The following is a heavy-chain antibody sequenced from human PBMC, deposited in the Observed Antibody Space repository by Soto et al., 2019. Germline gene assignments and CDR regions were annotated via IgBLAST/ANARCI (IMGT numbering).Heavy chain of an antibody. J-gene: IGHJ6*03. CDR3: ARAPGYYYKDV. Sequence: SETLSLTCTVSGGSISSYYWSWIRQPPGKGLEWIGYIYYSGSTNYNPSLKSRVTISVDTSKNQFSLKLSSVTAADTAVYYCARAPGYYYKDVWGKGTTVTVSS. CDR1: GGSISSYY. V-gene: IGHV4-59*01. CDR2: IYYSGST.